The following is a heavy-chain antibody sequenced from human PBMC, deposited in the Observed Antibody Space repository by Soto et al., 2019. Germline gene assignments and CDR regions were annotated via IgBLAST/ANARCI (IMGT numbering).Heavy chain of an antibody. J-gene: IGHJ6*02. D-gene: IGHD5-18*01. Sequence: LRLSGTPSGFTFGDYAMSWFRQAPGKGLEWVGFISSTAYGGTTEYAASVKGRLTISRDDSKSIAYLQMNSLKAEDTAVYYCTRDSPVLDTAIVTVGMDVWGQGTPVNVSS. CDR2: ISSTAYGGTT. V-gene: IGHV3-49*03. CDR1: GFTFGDYA. CDR3: TRDSPVLDTAIVTVGMDV.